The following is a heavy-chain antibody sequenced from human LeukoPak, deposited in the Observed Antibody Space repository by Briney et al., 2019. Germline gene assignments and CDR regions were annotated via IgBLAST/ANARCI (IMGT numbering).Heavy chain of an antibody. CDR3: ARDNYYDSSGYYGGNGFDP. Sequence: SKTLSLTCTVSGGSISSGSYYWSWIRQPAGKGLEWIGRIYTSGSTNYNPSLKSRVTISVDTSKNQFSLKLSSVTAADTAVYYCARDNYYDSSGYYGGNGFDPWGQGTLVTVSS. J-gene: IGHJ5*02. V-gene: IGHV4-61*02. D-gene: IGHD3-22*01. CDR1: GGSISSGSYY. CDR2: IYTSGST.